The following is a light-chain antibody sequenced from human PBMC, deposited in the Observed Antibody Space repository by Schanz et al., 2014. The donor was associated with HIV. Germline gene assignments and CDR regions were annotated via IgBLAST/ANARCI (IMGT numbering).Light chain of an antibody. CDR1: NNDVGGYNY. CDR2: DVS. CDR3: SSYTDGNTLV. Sequence: QSALTQPASVSGSLGQSITISCTGTNNDVGGYNYVSWYQQHPGKAPQLMIYDVSNRPSGVSNRFSGSKSGYTASLTISGLQAEDEADYYCSSYTDGNTLVFGGGTKLTVL. V-gene: IGLV2-14*03. J-gene: IGLJ2*01.